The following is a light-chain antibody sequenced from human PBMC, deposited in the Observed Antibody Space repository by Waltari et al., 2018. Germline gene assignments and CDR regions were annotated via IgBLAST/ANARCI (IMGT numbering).Light chain of an antibody. CDR2: GKN. J-gene: IGLJ2*01. CDR3: NSRDTSGNHVV. V-gene: IGLV3-19*01. CDR1: SLRSYY. Sequence: SSELTQDPAVSVALGQTVRITCQGVSLRSYYASWYQQKPGQAPVLVIYGKNNRPSGIPDRVSGSTSGHTASLTISGAHAEDEADYDCNSRDTSGNHVVFGGGTKLTVL.